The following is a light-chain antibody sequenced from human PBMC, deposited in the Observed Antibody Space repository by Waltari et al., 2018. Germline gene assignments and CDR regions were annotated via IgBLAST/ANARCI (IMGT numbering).Light chain of an antibody. V-gene: IGLV1-44*01. J-gene: IGLJ2*01. CDR3: ATWDGRVNGVL. CDR2: SND. Sequence: QSVLTQAPSVSGTPGQRVTISCSGTNYNIGSGLVNWYQQVPGMSPKLLIYSNDQRPSGVPDRFSGSKSGTSASLAISGLQSEDEADYYCATWDGRVNGVLFGGGTKVTVL. CDR1: NYNIGSGL.